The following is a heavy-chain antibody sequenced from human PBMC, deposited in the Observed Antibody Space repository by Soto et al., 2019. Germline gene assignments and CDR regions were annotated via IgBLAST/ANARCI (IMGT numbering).Heavy chain of an antibody. Sequence: LRLSCAASGFTFDDYAMHWVRQAPGKGLEWVSGISWNSGSIGYADSVKGRFTISRDNAKNSLYLQMNSLRAEDTALYYCAKDIPTTVISGAFDIWGQGTMVTVSS. D-gene: IGHD4-17*01. J-gene: IGHJ3*02. V-gene: IGHV3-9*01. CDR3: AKDIPTTVISGAFDI. CDR2: ISWNSGSI. CDR1: GFTFDDYA.